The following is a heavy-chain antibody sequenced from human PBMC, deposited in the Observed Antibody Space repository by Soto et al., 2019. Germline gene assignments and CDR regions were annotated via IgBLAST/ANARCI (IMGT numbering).Heavy chain of an antibody. CDR1: GFSLSDYA. CDR2: ISSDSRTI. Sequence: GGSLRLSCVASGFSLSDYAVNWVRQAPGMGLEWVSFISSDSRTIYYADSVEGRFTVSRDNARNSVSLQMDSLRDEDAAVYYCARIKLVEWFFINVDVYDMDVWGQGTPVTVSS. V-gene: IGHV3-48*02. CDR3: ARIKLVEWFFINVDVYDMDV. D-gene: IGHD3-3*01. J-gene: IGHJ6*02.